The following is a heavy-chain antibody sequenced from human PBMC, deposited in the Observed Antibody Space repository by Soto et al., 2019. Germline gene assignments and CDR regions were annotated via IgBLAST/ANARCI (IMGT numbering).Heavy chain of an antibody. D-gene: IGHD2-2*01. J-gene: IGHJ5*02. CDR1: GGSISSYY. Sequence: SETLSLTCTVSGGSISSYYWSWIRQPPGKGLEWIGYIYYSGSTNYNPSLKSRVTISVDTSKNQFSLKLSSVTAADTAVYYCARGATHCSSTSCYYSPYNWFDPWGQGTLVTVSS. CDR3: ARGATHCSSTSCYYSPYNWFDP. V-gene: IGHV4-59*08. CDR2: IYYSGST.